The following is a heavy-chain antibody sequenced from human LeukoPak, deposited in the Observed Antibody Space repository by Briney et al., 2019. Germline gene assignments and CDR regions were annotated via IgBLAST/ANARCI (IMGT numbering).Heavy chain of an antibody. CDR3: ARGGTMVRGVITSFDY. Sequence: GGSLTLSCAASGFTFSDYYMSWIRQAPGKGLEWASYISSSSSYTNYADSVKGRFTISRDNAKNSLYLQMNSLRAEDTAVYYCARGGTMVRGVITSFDYWGQGTLVTVSS. CDR2: ISSSSSYT. J-gene: IGHJ4*02. D-gene: IGHD3-10*01. V-gene: IGHV3-11*06. CDR1: GFTFSDYY.